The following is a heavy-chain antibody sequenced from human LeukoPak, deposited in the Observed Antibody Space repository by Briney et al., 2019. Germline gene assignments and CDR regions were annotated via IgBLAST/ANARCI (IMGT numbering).Heavy chain of an antibody. Sequence: AGGSLRLSCAASGFTFSNYAMHWVRQAPGKGLEWVAVISYDGSNKYYADSVKGRLTISRDNSKNTLYLEINSPRAEDTAVYYCAKVPGPYYFDYWGQGTPVTVSS. CDR3: AKVPGPYYFDY. J-gene: IGHJ4*02. V-gene: IGHV3-30*18. D-gene: IGHD7-27*01. CDR1: GFTFSNYA. CDR2: ISYDGSNK.